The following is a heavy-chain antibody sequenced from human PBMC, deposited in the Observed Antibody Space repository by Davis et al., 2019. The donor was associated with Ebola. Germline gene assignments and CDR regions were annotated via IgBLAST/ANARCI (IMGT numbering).Heavy chain of an antibody. V-gene: IGHV3-33*01. CDR2: IWSDQRK. D-gene: IGHD3-10*01. CDR3: ARDGENYSDLDY. Sequence: GGSLRLSCTTSGFAFSNFGMHWVRQAPGAGPEWIAVIWSDQRKLYGDSVRGRFTISRDNAKYTLFLQMNSLRAEDTAVYYCARDGENYSDLDYWGQGTLVTVSS. CDR1: GFAFSNFG. J-gene: IGHJ4*02.